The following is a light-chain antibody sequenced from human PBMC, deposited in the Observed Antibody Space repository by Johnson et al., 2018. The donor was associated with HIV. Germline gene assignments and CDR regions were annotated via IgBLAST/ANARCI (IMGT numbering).Light chain of an antibody. CDR1: SSNIGNNY. Sequence: LTQSPSVSEAPGPKVTISCSGSSSNIGNNYVSWYQQIPGTAPKLLISDYNKRPSGLHDRFSGSKSATSATLPLTGPPALDEADYYCGTWDSSLSAGEVFGTGTKVTVL. V-gene: IGLV1-51*01. CDR2: DYN. CDR3: GTWDSSLSAGEV. J-gene: IGLJ1*01.